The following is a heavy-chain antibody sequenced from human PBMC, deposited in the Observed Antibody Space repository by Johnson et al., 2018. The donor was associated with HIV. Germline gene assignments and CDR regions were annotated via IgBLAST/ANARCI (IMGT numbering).Heavy chain of an antibody. V-gene: IGHV3-30*03. J-gene: IGHJ3*01. CDR1: GFTFSSYG. CDR2: ISYDGSNK. D-gene: IGHD3-16*01. Sequence: QVQLVESGGGVVRPGGSPRLSCAASGFTFSSYGMHWVRQAPGKGLEWVAVISYDGSNKYYADPVKVRFTISRAHSRNTLYLEMNSLRAEDTAVYYCARGSRYTYDNDDVYLLQAFDYWGQGTMVTVSS. CDR3: ARGSRYTYDNDDVYLLQAFDY.